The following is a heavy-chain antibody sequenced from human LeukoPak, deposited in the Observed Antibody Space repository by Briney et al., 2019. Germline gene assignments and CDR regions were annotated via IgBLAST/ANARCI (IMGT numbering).Heavy chain of an antibody. CDR2: INANSGGT. Sequence: ASVKVSCKASGYTFTGYYMRWVRQAPGQGLEWLGWINANSGGTKYAQTFQGRVTMTRDTSISTAYMELSSLRSDDTAVYYCARDPGGGEQRFDPWGQGTLVTVSS. CDR3: ARDPGGGEQRFDP. J-gene: IGHJ5*02. V-gene: IGHV1-2*02. D-gene: IGHD1/OR15-1a*01. CDR1: GYTFTGYY.